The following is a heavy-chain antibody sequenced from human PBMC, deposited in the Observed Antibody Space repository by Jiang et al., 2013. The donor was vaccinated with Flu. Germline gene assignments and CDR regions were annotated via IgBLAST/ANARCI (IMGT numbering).Heavy chain of an antibody. CDR3: ARDTSPLGELLPYFDY. D-gene: IGHD1-26*01. J-gene: IGHJ4*02. CDR1: GFTFSSYA. V-gene: IGHV3-23*01. CDR2: ISGSGGST. Sequence: QLLESGGGLVQPGGSLRLSCAASGFTFSSYAMSWVRQAPGKGLEWVSAISGSGGSTYYADSVKGRFTISRDNSKNTLYLQMNSLRAEDTAVYYCARDTSPLGELLPYFDYWGQGTLVTVSS.